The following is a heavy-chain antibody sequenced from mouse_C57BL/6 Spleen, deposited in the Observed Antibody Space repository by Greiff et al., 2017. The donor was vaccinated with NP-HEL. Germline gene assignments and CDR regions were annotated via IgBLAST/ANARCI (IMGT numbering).Heavy chain of an antibody. CDR2: ISGGGGNT. D-gene: IGHD2-4*01. Sequence: DVTLVESGGGLVKPGGSLKLSCAASGFTFSSYTMSWVRQTPEKRLEWVATISGGGGNTYYPDSVKGRFTISSANAKNTLYLQMSSLRSEDTALYYCARHPYDYDAAWFAYWGQGTLVTVSA. J-gene: IGHJ3*01. V-gene: IGHV5-9*01. CDR1: GFTFSSYT. CDR3: ARHPYDYDAAWFAY.